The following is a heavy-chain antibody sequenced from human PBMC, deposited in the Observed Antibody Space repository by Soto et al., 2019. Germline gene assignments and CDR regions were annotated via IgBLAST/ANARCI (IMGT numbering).Heavy chain of an antibody. J-gene: IGHJ5*02. Sequence: ASVKVSCKAAGYTFTGYYMHWVRQAPGRGLEWMGWINPNSGGTNYAQKFQGRVTMTRDTSISTAYMELSRLRADDTAVYYCARSRITMVRSSSRPSNWFDPWGQGTLVTVSS. CDR3: ARSRITMVRSSSRPSNWFDP. CDR1: GYTFTGYY. V-gene: IGHV1-2*02. CDR2: INPNSGGT. D-gene: IGHD3-10*01.